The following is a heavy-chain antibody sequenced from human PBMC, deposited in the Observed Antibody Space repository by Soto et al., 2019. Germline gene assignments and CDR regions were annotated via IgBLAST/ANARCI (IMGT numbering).Heavy chain of an antibody. J-gene: IGHJ6*02. CDR1: GGTFSSYA. V-gene: IGHV1-69*12. D-gene: IGHD3-10*01. Sequence: QVQLVQSGAEVKKPGSSVKVSCKASGGTFSSYAISWVRQAPGQGLEWMGGIIPIFGTANYAHKFQGRVTITADESTSTAYMELSSLRSEDTAVYYCAREGGSGNYRYYAMDVWGQGTTVTVSS. CDR3: AREGGSGNYRYYAMDV. CDR2: IIPIFGTA.